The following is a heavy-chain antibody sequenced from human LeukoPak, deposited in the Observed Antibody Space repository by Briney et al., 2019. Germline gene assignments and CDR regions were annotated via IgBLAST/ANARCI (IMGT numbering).Heavy chain of an antibody. J-gene: IGHJ5*02. CDR3: ARDRGSSLQYNWFDP. Sequence: GASVKVSCKASGYTFTGYYTHWVRQAPGQGLEWMGWIDPNSGGTNYAQKFQGRVTMTRDTSISTAYMELSRLRSDDTAVYYCARDRGSSLQYNWFDPWGQGTLVTVSS. V-gene: IGHV1-2*02. CDR2: IDPNSGGT. CDR1: GYTFTGYY. D-gene: IGHD2-2*01.